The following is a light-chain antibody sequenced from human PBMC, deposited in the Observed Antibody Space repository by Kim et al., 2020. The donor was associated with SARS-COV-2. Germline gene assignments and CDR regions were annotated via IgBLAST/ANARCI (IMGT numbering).Light chain of an antibody. Sequence: APINCKSSQSVLYSSTNKNYLSWYQQKPGQPPKLLIYRASTRESGVPDRFSGSGSGTDFTLTISSLQAEDVAVYYCQQYYSTPLTFGGGTKVDIK. CDR3: QQYYSTPLT. CDR2: RAS. V-gene: IGKV4-1*01. CDR1: QSVLYSSTNKNY. J-gene: IGKJ4*01.